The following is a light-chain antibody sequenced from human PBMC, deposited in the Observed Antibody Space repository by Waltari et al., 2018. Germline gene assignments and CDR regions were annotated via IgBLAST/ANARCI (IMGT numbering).Light chain of an antibody. CDR1: QSISKY. CDR3: QKDEALPAT. V-gene: IGKV3-20*01. J-gene: IGKJ1*01. CDR2: EAS. Sequence: EIVLTQSPGTLSLSPGERATLSCRASQSISKYLVWYQQKPGHAPRLLIYEASIRATGIPDRFSGSGSGTDFSLIISRLEPEDFAVYYCQKDEALPATFGQGTKVEIK.